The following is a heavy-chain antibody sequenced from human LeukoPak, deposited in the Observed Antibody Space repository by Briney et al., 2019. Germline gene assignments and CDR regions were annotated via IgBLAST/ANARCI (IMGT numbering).Heavy chain of an antibody. D-gene: IGHD6-13*01. CDR2: INAGNGNT. Sequence: ASVKVSCKASGYTFTGYYMHWVRQAPGQRLEWMGWINAGNGNTKYSQEFQGRVTITRDTSASTAYMELSSLRSEDMAVYYCARLFEAAVGPGIWWFDPWGQGTLVTVSS. V-gene: IGHV1-3*03. CDR1: GYTFTGYY. J-gene: IGHJ5*02. CDR3: ARLFEAAVGPGIWWFDP.